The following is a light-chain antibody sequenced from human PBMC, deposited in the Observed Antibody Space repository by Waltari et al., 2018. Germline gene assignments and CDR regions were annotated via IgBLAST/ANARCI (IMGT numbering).Light chain of an antibody. CDR1: QGISTY. J-gene: IGKJ4*01. CDR2: AAS. V-gene: IGKV1-27*01. Sequence: DIQMTQSPSSLSASVGDRVTITCRASQGISTYLAWYQQRPGKVPKLLISAASTLESGVPSRFSGSGSGTDFTLTISSLQPEDVATYYCQRYNNAPQLTFGGGTKVEIK. CDR3: QRYNNAPQLT.